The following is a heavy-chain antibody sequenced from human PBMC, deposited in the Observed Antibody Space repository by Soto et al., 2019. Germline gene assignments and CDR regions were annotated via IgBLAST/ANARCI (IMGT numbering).Heavy chain of an antibody. Sequence: GESLKISCEVSADTFPNFWIGWVRQMPGKGLEWIGSIYPRDSDIRYSPSLQGQVTISAAKSISTAYLQWSSLKAADTAMYYCARQHPLYLRAWYIWGKGTLVTVSS. J-gene: IGHJ1*01. V-gene: IGHV5-51*01. D-gene: IGHD6-19*01. CDR3: ARQHPLYLRAWYI. CDR1: ADTFPNFW. CDR2: IYPRDSDI.